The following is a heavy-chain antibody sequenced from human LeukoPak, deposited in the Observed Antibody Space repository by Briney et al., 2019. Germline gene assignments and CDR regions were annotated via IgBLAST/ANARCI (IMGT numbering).Heavy chain of an antibody. Sequence: GGSLRLSCAASGFTFSNYAMSWVRQAPGKGLEWVSVISGGGGNTQYADSVKGRFTISRDNPKNTVYLEMNSLRVEDTAVYYCAKGLWGYHSDYWGQGTLVTVSS. V-gene: IGHV3-23*01. D-gene: IGHD4/OR15-4a*01. CDR1: GFTFSNYA. CDR2: ISGGGGNT. CDR3: AKGLWGYHSDY. J-gene: IGHJ4*02.